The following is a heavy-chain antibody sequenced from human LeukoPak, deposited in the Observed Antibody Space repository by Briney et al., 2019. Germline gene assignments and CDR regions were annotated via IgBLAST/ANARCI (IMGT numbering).Heavy chain of an antibody. CDR2: INPNSGAT. V-gene: IGHV1-2*02. Sequence: ASVKVSCKASGYPFTAYYIHWVRQAPGQGLEWVGWINPNSGATNYAQVFQGRVTMTRDTSISTAYMELSRLRSDDTAVYYCARVGLWFGEAAWDYWGQGTLVTVSS. D-gene: IGHD3-10*01. CDR3: ARVGLWFGEAAWDY. CDR1: GYPFTAYY. J-gene: IGHJ4*02.